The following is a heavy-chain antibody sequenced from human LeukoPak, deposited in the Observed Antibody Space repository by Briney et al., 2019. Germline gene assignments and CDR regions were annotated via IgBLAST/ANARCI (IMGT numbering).Heavy chain of an antibody. CDR1: GYTFTGHY. D-gene: IGHD1-26*01. CDR2: IDPKSGDT. V-gene: IGHV1-2*06. CDR3: ARDNGVGATTVWFDP. J-gene: IGHJ5*02. Sequence: ASVKVSCKASGYTFTGHYMHWVRQAPGQGLEWMGRIDPKSGDTNYAQKFQGRVTLTRDTSISTAYTELNRLRSDDTAVYYCARDNGVGATTVWFDPWGQGSLVTVSS.